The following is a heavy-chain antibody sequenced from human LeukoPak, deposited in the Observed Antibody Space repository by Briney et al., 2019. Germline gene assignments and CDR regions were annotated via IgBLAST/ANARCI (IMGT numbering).Heavy chain of an antibody. J-gene: IGHJ5*02. Sequence: ASETLSLTCAVYGGSFSGYYWSWIRQPPGKGLEWIGEINHSGSTNYNPSLKSRVTISVDTSKNQFPLKLSSVTAADTAVYYCARGYYSSSWYVYHNWFDPWGRGTLVTVSS. D-gene: IGHD6-13*01. CDR2: INHSGST. CDR1: GGSFSGYY. V-gene: IGHV4-34*01. CDR3: ARGYYSSSWYVYHNWFDP.